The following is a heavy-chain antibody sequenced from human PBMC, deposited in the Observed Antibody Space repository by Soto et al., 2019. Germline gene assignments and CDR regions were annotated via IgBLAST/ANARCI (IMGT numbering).Heavy chain of an antibody. CDR2: ISYDGSNK. V-gene: IGHV3-30*18. CDR1: GFTFSSYG. J-gene: IGHJ6*02. Sequence: PGGSLRLSCAASGFTFSSYGMHWVRQAPGKGLEWVAVISYDGSNKYYADSVKGRFTISRDNSKNTLYLQMNSLRAEDTAVYYCAKDLDIVVVPAASYYYYGMDVWGQGTTVTVSS. D-gene: IGHD2-2*01. CDR3: AKDLDIVVVPAASYYYYGMDV.